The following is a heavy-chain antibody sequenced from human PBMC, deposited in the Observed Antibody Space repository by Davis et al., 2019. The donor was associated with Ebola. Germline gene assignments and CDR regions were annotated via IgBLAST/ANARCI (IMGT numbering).Heavy chain of an antibody. CDR2: ISSSGSTI. CDR1: GFTFSDYY. CDR3: ARVAGTAIRAYYFDY. J-gene: IGHJ4*02. Sequence: GGSLRLSCAASGFTFSDYYMSWIRQAPGKGLEWVSYISSSGSTIYYADSVKGRFTISRDNAKNSLYLQMNNLRAEDTAVYYCARVAGTAIRAYYFDYWGQGTLVTVSS. D-gene: IGHD2-21*02. V-gene: IGHV3-11*04.